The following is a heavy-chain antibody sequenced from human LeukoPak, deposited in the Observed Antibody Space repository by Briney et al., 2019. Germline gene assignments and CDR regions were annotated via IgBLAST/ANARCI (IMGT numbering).Heavy chain of an antibody. J-gene: IGHJ5*02. CDR2: IYWNDDK. V-gene: IGHV2-5*01. CDR1: GFSLGTSGVG. CDR3: AHRRGIAVAGIYWFDP. Sequence: SGPTLVNPTQTLTLTCTFSGFSLGTSGVGVGRIRQPPGKALEWLALIYWNDDKRYSPSLKSRLTITKDTSKNQVVLTMANMDPVDTATYYCAHRRGIAVAGIYWFDPWGQGTLVTVSS. D-gene: IGHD6-19*01.